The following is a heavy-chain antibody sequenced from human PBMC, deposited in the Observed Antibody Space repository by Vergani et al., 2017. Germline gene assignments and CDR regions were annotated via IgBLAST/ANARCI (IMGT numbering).Heavy chain of an antibody. CDR2: IYPSDSYT. V-gene: IGHV5-10-1*01. D-gene: IGHD6-13*01. CDR3: ALIAAAGLNWFDP. Sequence: EVQLVQSGAEVKKPGESLRISCKGSGYSVTSYWISWVRQMPGKGIEWMGRIYPSDSYTNYSPSFQGHVTIEADKSISTAYLQWSSLKASDTAMYYCALIAAAGLNWFDPWGQGTLVTVSS. J-gene: IGHJ5*02. CDR1: GYSVTSYW.